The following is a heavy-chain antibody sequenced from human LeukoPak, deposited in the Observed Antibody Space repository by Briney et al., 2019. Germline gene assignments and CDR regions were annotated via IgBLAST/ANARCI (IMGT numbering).Heavy chain of an antibody. CDR2: IYYTGST. Sequence: SETLSFTCTVSGDSISSFYWSWIRQPPGKGLEWIGYIYYTGSTNYNPSLKSRVTMSVDTSKNQFSLKLSSVIAADTAVYYCARDSGRLTFDDWGQGTLVTVSS. CDR3: ARDSGRLTFDD. J-gene: IGHJ4*02. CDR1: GDSISSFY. V-gene: IGHV4-59*01.